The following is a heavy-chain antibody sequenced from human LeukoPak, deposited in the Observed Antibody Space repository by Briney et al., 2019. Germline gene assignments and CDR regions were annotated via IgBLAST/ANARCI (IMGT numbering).Heavy chain of an antibody. CDR1: GGSISSGGYY. D-gene: IGHD2-15*01. Sequence: SETLSLTCTVSGGSISSGGYYWSWIRQHPGKGLEWIGYIYYSGSTYYNPSLKSRVTISVDTSKNQFSLKLSSVTAADTAVYYCAGEVGLPRYYGMDVWGQGTTVTVSS. CDR2: IYYSGST. V-gene: IGHV4-31*03. J-gene: IGHJ6*02. CDR3: AGEVGLPRYYGMDV.